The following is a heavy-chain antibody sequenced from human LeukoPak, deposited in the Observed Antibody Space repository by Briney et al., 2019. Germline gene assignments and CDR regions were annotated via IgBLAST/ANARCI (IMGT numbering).Heavy chain of an antibody. V-gene: IGHV1-2*02. J-gene: IGHJ4*02. Sequence: GASVKVSCKASGYTFTGYYMHWVRQAPGQGLEWMGWINPNSGGTNCAQKFQGRVTMTRDTSISTAYMELSRLRSDDTAVYYCARTYYYDSSGYYYGYWGQGTLVTVFS. CDR3: ARTYYYDSSGYYYGY. CDR2: INPNSGGT. CDR1: GYTFTGYY. D-gene: IGHD3-22*01.